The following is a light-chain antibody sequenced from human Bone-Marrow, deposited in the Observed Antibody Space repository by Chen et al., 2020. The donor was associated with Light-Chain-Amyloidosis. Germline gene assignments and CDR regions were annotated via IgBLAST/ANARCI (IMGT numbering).Light chain of an antibody. Sequence: YELTQPPSVSVSPGKTARITCSGDDLPTKYAYWYQQKPGQAPVLVIHRDTERPSGISERFSGSSSGTTATLTINGVQAEDEADYHCQSADSSGTYEVIFGGGTKLTVL. CDR1: DLPTKY. V-gene: IGLV3-25*03. CDR3: QSADSSGTYEVI. CDR2: RDT. J-gene: IGLJ2*01.